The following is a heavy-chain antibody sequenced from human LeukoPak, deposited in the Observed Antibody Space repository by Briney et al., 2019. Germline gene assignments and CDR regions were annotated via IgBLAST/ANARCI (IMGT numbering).Heavy chain of an antibody. J-gene: IGHJ4*02. D-gene: IGHD2-15*01. CDR3: VRDSGGNLFDL. CDR1: GFRFSGYT. CDR2: ISYDERNK. V-gene: IGHV3-30*03. Sequence: GGSLRLSCTASGFRFSGYTFHWVRQAPGGGLEWVALISYDERNKYYGDSVKGRFTVSRDDANNTLFLHMNSLRGDDTALYYCVRDSGGNLFDLWGQGKAVAVSS.